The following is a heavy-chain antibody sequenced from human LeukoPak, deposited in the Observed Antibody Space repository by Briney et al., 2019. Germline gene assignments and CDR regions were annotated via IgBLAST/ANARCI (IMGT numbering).Heavy chain of an antibody. V-gene: IGHV3-23*01. CDR3: ATRGTTATNYLEY. CDR2: ITATGGST. Sequence: GRSLRLSCAASGFTFSSYVMSWVRQAPGTGLEWVSTITATGGSTYYADSVKGRFTISRDNSKSTLHLQMHSLRVEDTAVYYCATRGTTATNYLEYWGQGTLVTASS. D-gene: IGHD1-1*01. CDR1: GFTFSSYV. J-gene: IGHJ4*02.